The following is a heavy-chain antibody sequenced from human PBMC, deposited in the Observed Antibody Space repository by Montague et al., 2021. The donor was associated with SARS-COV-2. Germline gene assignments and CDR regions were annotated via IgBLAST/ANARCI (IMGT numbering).Heavy chain of an antibody. Sequence: SETLSLTCTVSGGSISSYYWDWIRQSPGKGLEWIGYIYYSGSTKXNPSFKSRVTMLVDTSKRQMSLRLNSVIAADTAVYYCAGDRGRFWHFDLWGRGTLVTVSS. CDR3: AGDRGRFWHFDL. J-gene: IGHJ2*01. D-gene: IGHD5-12*01. V-gene: IGHV4-59*01. CDR1: GGSISSYY. CDR2: IYYSGST.